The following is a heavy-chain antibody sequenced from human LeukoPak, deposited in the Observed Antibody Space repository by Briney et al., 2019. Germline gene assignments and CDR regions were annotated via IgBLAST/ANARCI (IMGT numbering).Heavy chain of an antibody. CDR3: ARVLWFGHLYNWFDP. CDR1: GYTFTDYD. D-gene: IGHD3-10*01. V-gene: IGHV1-3*01. CDR2: ISGGGGTG. J-gene: IGHJ5*02. Sequence: ASVKVSCKASGYTFTDYDIHWVSQAPGQRLEWMGWISGGGGTGIYSQNFQDRVTITWDTSATTAYMELNSLRSEDTAVYYCARVLWFGHLYNWFDPWGQGTLVIVSS.